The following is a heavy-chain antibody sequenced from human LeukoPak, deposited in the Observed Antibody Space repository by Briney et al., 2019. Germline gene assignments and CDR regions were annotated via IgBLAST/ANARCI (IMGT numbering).Heavy chain of an antibody. CDR3: ARDNYDYVWGSSRPYDASDF. Sequence: GGSLRLSCAASGFTFNSYAMSWVRQAPGKGLEWVSGISGSGSNTYYADSVKGRFTISRDNSKSWLYLQMNSLRAEDTAVYYCARDNYDYVWGSSRPYDASDFWGQGTMVTVSS. J-gene: IGHJ3*01. D-gene: IGHD3-16*02. V-gene: IGHV3-23*01. CDR1: GFTFNSYA. CDR2: ISGSGSNT.